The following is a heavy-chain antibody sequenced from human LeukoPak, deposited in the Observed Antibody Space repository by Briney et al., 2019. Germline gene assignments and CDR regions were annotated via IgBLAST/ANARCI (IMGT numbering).Heavy chain of an antibody. CDR1: GYTFTSYY. Sequence: ASVKVSCKASGYTFTSYYMHWVRQAPGQGLEWMGIINPSGGSTGYAQKFQGRVTMTRDTSTSTVYMELSSLRSEDTAVYYCAREAVTTVTTGPFNYWGQGTLVAVSS. CDR2: INPSGGST. V-gene: IGHV1-46*01. J-gene: IGHJ4*02. D-gene: IGHD4-17*01. CDR3: AREAVTTVTTGPFNY.